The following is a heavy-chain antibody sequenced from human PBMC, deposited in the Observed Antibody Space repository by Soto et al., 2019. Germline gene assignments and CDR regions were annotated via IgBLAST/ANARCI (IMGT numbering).Heavy chain of an antibody. V-gene: IGHV4-30-2*02. CDR1: GGSISSGAYS. CDR2: NYHSGRT. CDR3: ARPPDI. Sequence: QLQLQESGSGLVKPSQTLSLTCAVSGGSISSGAYSWSWIRQPPGKGLEWIGYNYHSGRTYYNRSLKIRVATSGYRSRNQCTVKLSSVTAADTAVYYCARPPDIWGQGAIVTVSS. J-gene: IGHJ3*02.